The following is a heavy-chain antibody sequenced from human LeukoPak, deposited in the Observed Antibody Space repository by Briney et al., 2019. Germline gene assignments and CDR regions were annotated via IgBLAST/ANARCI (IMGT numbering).Heavy chain of an antibody. V-gene: IGHV1-2*02. CDR2: INPNSGGT. J-gene: IGHJ4*01. CDR3: ARVAVAGQVDRYFDY. CDR1: GYTFTGYY. D-gene: IGHD6-19*01. Sequence: ASVKVSCKASGYTFTGYYMHWVRQAPGQGLEWMGWINPNSGGTNYTQKFQGRVTMTRDTSISTAYMELSRLRSDDTAVYYCARVAVAGQVDRYFDYWGQGTLVTVSS.